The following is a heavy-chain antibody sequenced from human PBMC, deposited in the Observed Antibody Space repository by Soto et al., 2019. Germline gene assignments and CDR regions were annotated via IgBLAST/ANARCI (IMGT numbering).Heavy chain of an antibody. J-gene: IGHJ3*02. V-gene: IGHV6-1*01. Sequence: KQSPTLSLTCAISGDSVSSNSAAWNWIRQSPSRGLEWLGRTYYRSKWYNDYAVSVKSRITINPDTSKNQFSLQLNSVTPEDTAVYYCARDQAVAAVAAPGDAFDIWGQGTMVTVSS. CDR3: ARDQAVAAVAAPGDAFDI. CDR1: GDSVSSNSAA. CDR2: TYYRSKWYN. D-gene: IGHD6-19*01.